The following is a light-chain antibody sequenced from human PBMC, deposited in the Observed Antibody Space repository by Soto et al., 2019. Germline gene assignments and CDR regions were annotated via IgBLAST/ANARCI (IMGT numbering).Light chain of an antibody. CDR1: QSFRSNY. J-gene: IGKJ4*01. Sequence: EIVLTQSPGTLSLSPGETATLSCSASQSFRSNYLAWYQQRPGQAPRLLIYAVSSRASGIPDRFSGSVSGTDFTLTISRLEPEDSAVYYCQQYDRIPGFTFGGGTKVEI. CDR3: QQYDRIPGFT. CDR2: AVS. V-gene: IGKV3-20*01.